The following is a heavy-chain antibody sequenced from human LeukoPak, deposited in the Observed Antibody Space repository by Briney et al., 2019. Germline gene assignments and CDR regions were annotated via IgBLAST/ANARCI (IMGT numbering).Heavy chain of an antibody. Sequence: ASVKVSCKASVYTFTSYGISWVRQAPGQGLEWMGWISAYNGNTNYAQKLQGRVTMTTDTSTSTAYMELRSLRSDDTAVYYCARDLTMVRGVITIGYWGQGTLVTVSS. CDR2: ISAYNGNT. V-gene: IGHV1-18*01. CDR3: ARDLTMVRGVITIGY. D-gene: IGHD3-10*01. CDR1: VYTFTSYG. J-gene: IGHJ4*02.